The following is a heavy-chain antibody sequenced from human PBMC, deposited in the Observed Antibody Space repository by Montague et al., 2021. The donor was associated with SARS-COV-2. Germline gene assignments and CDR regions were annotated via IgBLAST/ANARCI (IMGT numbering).Heavy chain of an antibody. CDR2: IYYSGST. Sequence: TLSLTCTVSGGSISSGGYCWSWIRQHPGKGLEWIGYIYYSGSTHYNPSLKSRVTISVDTSKNQFSLKLSSVTAADTAVYYCARVQGITMIVVVIGAFDIWGQGTMVTVSS. CDR3: ARVQGITMIVVVIGAFDI. V-gene: IGHV4-31*03. D-gene: IGHD3-22*01. J-gene: IGHJ3*02. CDR1: GGSISSGGYC.